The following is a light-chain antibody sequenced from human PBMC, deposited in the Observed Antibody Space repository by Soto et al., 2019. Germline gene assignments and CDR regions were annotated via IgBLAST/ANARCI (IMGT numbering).Light chain of an antibody. Sequence: DIVMTQSPDSLAVSLGERATINCKSSQSVLYSSNNKNYLAWYQQKPGQPPKLLIYWASTRESGVPDRFSGSGSVTDFTLTISSLQAEDVAVYYCQQYYSTPPTVGQGTKLEIK. CDR2: WAS. J-gene: IGKJ2*01. CDR1: QSVLYSSNNKNY. CDR3: QQYYSTPPT. V-gene: IGKV4-1*01.